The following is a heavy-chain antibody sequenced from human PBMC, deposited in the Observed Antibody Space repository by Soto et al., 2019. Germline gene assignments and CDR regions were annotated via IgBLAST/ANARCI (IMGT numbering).Heavy chain of an antibody. CDR2: ISYDGSNK. V-gene: IGHV3-30-3*01. CDR1: GFTFSSYA. Sequence: QVQLVESGGGVVQPGRSLRLSCAASGFTFSSYAMHWVRQAPGKGLEWVAVISYDGSNKYYADSVKGRFTISRDNSKTTLYLQMNSLRAEDTAVYYCARVDIVASGLESDDAFDIWGQGTMVTVSS. J-gene: IGHJ3*02. CDR3: ARVDIVASGLESDDAFDI. D-gene: IGHD5-12*01.